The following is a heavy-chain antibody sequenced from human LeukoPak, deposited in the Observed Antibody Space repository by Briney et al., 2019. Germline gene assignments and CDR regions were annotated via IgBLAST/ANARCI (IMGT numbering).Heavy chain of an antibody. J-gene: IGHJ5*02. V-gene: IGHV4-59*01. Sequence: PSETLSLTCTASGGSISSYYWSWIRQPPGKGLEWIGYIYYSGSTNYNPSLKSRVTISVDTSKNQFSLKLSSVTAADTAVYYCAREGSGYNWFDPWGQGTLVTVSS. CDR2: IYYSGST. D-gene: IGHD3-3*01. CDR3: AREGSGYNWFDP. CDR1: GGSISSYY.